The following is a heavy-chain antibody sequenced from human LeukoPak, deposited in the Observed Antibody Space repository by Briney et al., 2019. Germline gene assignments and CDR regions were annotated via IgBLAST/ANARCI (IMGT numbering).Heavy chain of an antibody. V-gene: IGHV1-69*06. D-gene: IGHD3-10*01. Sequence: ASVKVSCKASGGTFSSYAISWVRQAPGQGLEWMGGIIPIFGTANYAQKFQGRVTVTADKSTSTAYMELSSLRSEDTAVYYCAGQYYGSGSYYPYYYYGMDVWGKGTTVTVSS. J-gene: IGHJ6*04. CDR3: AGQYYGSGSYYPYYYYGMDV. CDR1: GGTFSSYA. CDR2: IIPIFGTA.